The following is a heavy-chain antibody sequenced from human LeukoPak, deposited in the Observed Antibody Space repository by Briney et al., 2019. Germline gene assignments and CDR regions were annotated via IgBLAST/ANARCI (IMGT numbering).Heavy chain of an antibody. J-gene: IGHJ4*02. CDR1: GGSISGYY. D-gene: IGHD3-22*01. CDR2: IFSCGST. Sequence: SETLSLTCTVSGGSISGYYWSWIRQPPGKGLEWIGYIFSCGSTNYNPSLKSRVTISEDTSVNQFSLKLSSVTAADTAVYYCARHYYDRSDSYSFDYWGQGTLVTVSS. V-gene: IGHV4-59*08. CDR3: ARHYYDRSDSYSFDY.